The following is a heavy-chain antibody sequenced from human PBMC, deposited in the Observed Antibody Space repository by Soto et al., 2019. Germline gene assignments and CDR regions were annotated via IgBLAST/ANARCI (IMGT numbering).Heavy chain of an antibody. D-gene: IGHD3-22*01. V-gene: IGHV3-23*01. CDR1: APTFNSYA. CDR3: AKRPPYYDSSGYYYPLDY. CDR2: ISGSGGST. J-gene: IGHJ4*02. Sequence: LSCAASAPTFNSYAMSCVRQAQGKGLEWVSAISGSGGSTYYADSVKGRFTISRDNSKNTLYLQMNSLRAEDTAVYYCAKRPPYYDSSGYYYPLDYWGQGTLVTVSS.